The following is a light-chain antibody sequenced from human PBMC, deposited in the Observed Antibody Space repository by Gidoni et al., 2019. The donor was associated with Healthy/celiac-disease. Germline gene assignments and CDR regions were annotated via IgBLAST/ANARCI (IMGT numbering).Light chain of an antibody. CDR2: AAS. CDR1: QGISNY. Sequence: DIQMTHSPSSLSASVGARVTITCRASQGISNYLAWYQQKPGKVPKLLIYAASTLQSGVPSRFSGSGSGTDFTLTISSLQPEDVATYYCQKYNSARDTFGPGTKVDIK. CDR3: QKYNSARDT. J-gene: IGKJ3*01. V-gene: IGKV1-27*01.